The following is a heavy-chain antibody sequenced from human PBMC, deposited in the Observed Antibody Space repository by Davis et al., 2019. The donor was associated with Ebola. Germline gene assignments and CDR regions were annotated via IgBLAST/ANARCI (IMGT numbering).Heavy chain of an antibody. V-gene: IGHV4-34*01. Sequence: MPSETLSLTCAVYGGSFSGYYWSWIRQPPGKGLEWIGYIYYSGSTYYNPSLKSRVTISVDTSKNQFSLKLSSVTAADTAVYYCAREARVDCSSTSCYSWFDPWGQGTLITVSS. D-gene: IGHD2-2*02. CDR1: GGSFSGYY. CDR2: IYYSGST. J-gene: IGHJ5*02. CDR3: AREARVDCSSTSCYSWFDP.